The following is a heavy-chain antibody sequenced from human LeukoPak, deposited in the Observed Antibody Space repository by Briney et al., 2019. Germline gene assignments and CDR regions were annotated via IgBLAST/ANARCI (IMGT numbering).Heavy chain of an antibody. CDR2: INAGNGNT. CDR3: VRDLEAVASGFDY. Sequence: ASVKVSCKASGYTFTSYAMHWVRQAPGQRLEWMGWINAGNGNTKYSQKFQGRVTITRDTSASTAYMELSSLRSEDTAVYYCVRDLEAVASGFDYWGQGTLVTVSS. CDR1: GYTFTSYA. J-gene: IGHJ4*02. D-gene: IGHD6-19*01. V-gene: IGHV1-3*01.